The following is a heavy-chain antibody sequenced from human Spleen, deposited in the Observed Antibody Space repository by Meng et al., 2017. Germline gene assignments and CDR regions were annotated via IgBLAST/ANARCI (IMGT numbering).Heavy chain of an antibody. J-gene: IGHJ4*01. V-gene: IGHV3-30*04. Sequence: GESLKISCAASGFTFSTYAMHWARQAPGKGLEWVAAISFDGSDTYYADSVQGRFTLSRDNAKNSLSLQLNSLTAEDTAVYYCARHSKYDWSDRYYFEDWGHGTLVTVSS. CDR2: ISFDGSDT. CDR3: ARHSKYDWSDRYYFED. D-gene: IGHD1-1*01. CDR1: GFTFSTYA.